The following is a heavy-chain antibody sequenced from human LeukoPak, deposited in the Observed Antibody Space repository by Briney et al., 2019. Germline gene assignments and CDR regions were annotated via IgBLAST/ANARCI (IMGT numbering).Heavy chain of an antibody. Sequence: SVKVSCKASGGTFSSYAISWVRQAPGQGLEWMGGIIPIFGTANYAQKFQGRVTITADKSTSTAYMELSSLRSEDTAVYYCARALGYCSGGSCYWYYYYGMDVWGQGTTVTVSS. V-gene: IGHV1-69*06. CDR1: GGTFSSYA. CDR2: IIPIFGTA. J-gene: IGHJ6*02. CDR3: ARALGYCSGGSCYWYYYYGMDV. D-gene: IGHD2-15*01.